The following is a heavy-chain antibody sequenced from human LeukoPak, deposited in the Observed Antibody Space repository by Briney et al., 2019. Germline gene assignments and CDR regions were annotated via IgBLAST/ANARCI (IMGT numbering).Heavy chain of an antibody. D-gene: IGHD3-10*01. J-gene: IGHJ4*02. CDR2: ISGSGGST. Sequence: PGGSLRLSCAASGFTFSSYAMSWVRQAPGKGLEWVSAISGSGGSTYYADSVKGRFTISRDNSKNTLYLQMNSLRAEDTAVYYCAKDLLTYYYGSGSSPPDYWGQGTLVTVSS. V-gene: IGHV3-23*01. CDR3: AKDLLTYYYGSGSSPPDY. CDR1: GFTFSSYA.